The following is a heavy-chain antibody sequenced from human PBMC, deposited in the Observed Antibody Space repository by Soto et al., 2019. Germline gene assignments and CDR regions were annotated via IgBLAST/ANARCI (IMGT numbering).Heavy chain of an antibody. CDR1: GYTFTSYG. Sequence: QVQLVQSGAEVKKPGASVKVSCKASGYTFTSYGISWVREAPGQGLEWMGWISAYNGNTNYAQKLQGRVTMTTDTSTSTAYMELRSLRPDDTAVYYCARFVDSGSYYMNWYFDLWGRGTLVTLSS. D-gene: IGHD3-10*01. V-gene: IGHV1-18*01. J-gene: IGHJ2*01. CDR3: ARFVDSGSYYMNWYFDL. CDR2: ISAYNGNT.